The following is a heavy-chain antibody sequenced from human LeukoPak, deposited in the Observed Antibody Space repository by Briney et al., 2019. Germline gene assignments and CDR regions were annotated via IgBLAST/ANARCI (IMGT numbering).Heavy chain of an antibody. D-gene: IGHD1-26*01. CDR2: IYYSGST. J-gene: IGHJ4*02. CDR3: ARHDLYSYYYFDY. V-gene: IGHV4-59*08. Sequence: SETLSLTCTVSGGSISSYYWSWIRQPPGKGPEWIGYIYYSGSTNYNPSLKSRVTISVDTSKNQFSLKLSSVTAADTAVYYCARHDLYSYYYFDYWGQGTLVTVSS. CDR1: GGSISSYY.